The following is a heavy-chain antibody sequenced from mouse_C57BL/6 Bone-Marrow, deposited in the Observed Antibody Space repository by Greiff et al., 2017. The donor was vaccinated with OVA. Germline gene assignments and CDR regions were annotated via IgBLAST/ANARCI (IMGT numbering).Heavy chain of an antibody. J-gene: IGHJ4*01. CDR1: GYTFTSYW. Sequence: QVQLKQSGAELVKPGASVKLSCKASGYTFTSYWMHWVKQRPGQGLEWIGMIHPNSGSTNYNEKFKSKATLTVDKSSRTAYMQLSSLTSEDSAVEYCARGGLWLRYYGMDDWGQGTSGTVSS. CDR3: ARGGLWLRYYGMDD. D-gene: IGHD2-2*01. V-gene: IGHV1-64*01. CDR2: IHPNSGST.